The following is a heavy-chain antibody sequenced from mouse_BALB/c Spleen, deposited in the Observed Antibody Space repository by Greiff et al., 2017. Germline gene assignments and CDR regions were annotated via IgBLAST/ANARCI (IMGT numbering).Heavy chain of an antibody. V-gene: IGHV5-17*02. CDR2: ISSGSSTI. J-gene: IGHJ3*01. D-gene: IGHD2-1*01. Sequence: EVHLVESGGGLVQPGGSRKLSCAASGFTFSSFGMHWVRQAPEKGLEWVANISSGSSTIYYADTVKGRFTLTRDNPKNTRFLQMNSLRSEDTAMYYCARSRGNYWFDYWGQGTMVTVSA. CDR3: ARSRGNYWFDY. CDR1: GFTFSSFG.